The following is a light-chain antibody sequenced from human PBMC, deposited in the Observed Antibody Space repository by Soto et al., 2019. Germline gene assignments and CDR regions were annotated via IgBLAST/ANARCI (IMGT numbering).Light chain of an antibody. Sequence: QSALTQPASVSGSPGQSITISCTGTSSDVGDNNYVSWYQQHPGKAPTLMIHDVTHRPSGISNRFPGSKSGNTASLTISGLQAEDEADYYCSSYTSSSTLYVFGTGTKVTVL. CDR2: DVT. CDR3: SSYTSSSTLYV. J-gene: IGLJ1*01. CDR1: SSDVGDNNY. V-gene: IGLV2-14*01.